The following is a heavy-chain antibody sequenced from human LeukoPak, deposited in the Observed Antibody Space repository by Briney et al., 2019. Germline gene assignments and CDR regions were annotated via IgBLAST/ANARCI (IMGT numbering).Heavy chain of an antibody. CDR1: GGTFSSYA. J-gene: IGHJ3*02. CDR3: ARDWGAVAGTKAFDI. Sequence: SVKVSCKASGGTFSSYAISWVRQAPGQGLEWVGRIIPILGIANYAQKFQGRVTITADKSTSTAYMELSSLRSEDTAVYYCARDWGAVAGTKAFDIWGQGTMVTVSS. V-gene: IGHV1-69*04. CDR2: IIPILGIA. D-gene: IGHD6-19*01.